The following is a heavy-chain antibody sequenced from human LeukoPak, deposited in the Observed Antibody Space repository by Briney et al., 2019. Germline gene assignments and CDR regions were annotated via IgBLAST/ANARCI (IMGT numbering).Heavy chain of an antibody. Sequence: TSQTLSLTCTVSGGSISSGGYYWSWIRQPPGKGLEWIGYIYHSGSTYYNPSLKSRVTISVDRSKNQFSLKLSSVTAADTAVYYCARWGGSYIFDYWGQGTLVTVSS. D-gene: IGHD1-26*01. V-gene: IGHV4-30-2*01. CDR1: GGSISSGGYY. CDR3: ARWGGSYIFDY. J-gene: IGHJ4*02. CDR2: IYHSGST.